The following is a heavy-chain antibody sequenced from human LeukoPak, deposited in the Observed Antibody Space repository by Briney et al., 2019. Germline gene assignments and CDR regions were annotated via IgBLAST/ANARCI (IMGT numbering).Heavy chain of an antibody. CDR1: GGSISSGSYY. CDR3: ARGPTVYCSSTSCYTPNWFDP. Sequence: SETLSLTCAVSGGSISSGSYYWSWIRQPAGKGLEWIGRIYTSGSTNYNPSLKSRVTISVDTSKNQFSLKLSSVTAADTAVYYCARGPTVYCSSTSCYTPNWFDPWGQGTLVTVSS. CDR2: IYTSGST. J-gene: IGHJ5*02. V-gene: IGHV4-61*02. D-gene: IGHD2-2*02.